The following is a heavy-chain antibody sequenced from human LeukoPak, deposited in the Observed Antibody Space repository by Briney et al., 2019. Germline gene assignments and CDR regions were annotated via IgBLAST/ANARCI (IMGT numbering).Heavy chain of an antibody. D-gene: IGHD4-17*01. CDR1: GGSISSHY. V-gene: IGHV4-59*11. CDR3: ARREGTVPYHFDS. CDR2: IYYSGST. J-gene: IGHJ4*02. Sequence: SETLSLTCTVSGGSISSHYWSWIRQPPGKGLEWIGYIYYSGSTNYNPSLKSRVTISVDTSKNQFSLKLSSVTAADTAVYYCARREGTVPYHFDSWGQGTLVTVSS.